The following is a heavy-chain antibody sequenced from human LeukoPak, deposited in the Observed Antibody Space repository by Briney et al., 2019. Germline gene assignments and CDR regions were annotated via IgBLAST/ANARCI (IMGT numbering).Heavy chain of an antibody. J-gene: IGHJ4*02. Sequence: PGGSLRLSCATSGFTFSSNYMSWVRQAPGKGLEWVSIIYGGGSTFYAASVKGRLTSSRDNSKNTLSLQMNSLRVDDTAVYYCASSMVRGLIGYWGQGTLVTVSS. CDR1: GFTFSSNY. CDR2: IYGGGST. CDR3: ASSMVRGLIGY. D-gene: IGHD3-10*01. V-gene: IGHV3-53*01.